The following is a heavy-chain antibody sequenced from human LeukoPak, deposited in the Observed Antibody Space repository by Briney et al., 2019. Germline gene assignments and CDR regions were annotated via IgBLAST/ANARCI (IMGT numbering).Heavy chain of an antibody. D-gene: IGHD3-22*01. CDR1: GGSISSGSYY. CDR3: ARVTTSGYSSALDY. J-gene: IGHJ4*02. Sequence: PSETLSLTCTVSGGSISSGSYYWSWIRQPAGKGLEWIGRIYTSGSTNYNPSLKSRVTISVDTSKNQFSLKLSSVTAADTAVYYCARVTTSGYSSALDYWGQGTLVTVSS. CDR2: IYTSGST. V-gene: IGHV4-61*02.